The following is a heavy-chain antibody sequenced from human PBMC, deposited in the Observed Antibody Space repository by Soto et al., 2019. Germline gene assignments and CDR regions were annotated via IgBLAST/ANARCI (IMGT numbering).Heavy chain of an antibody. CDR2: ISGSGGST. D-gene: IGHD6-13*01. V-gene: IGHV3-23*01. CDR1: LFTFSSYA. Sequence: PVWSLRLSCSSSLFTFSSYAMRWVLQTPFKGLEWVSAISGSGGSTYYADSVKGRFTISRDNSKNTLYLQMNSLRAEDTAVYYCAKDTHILSSSPAWFDTWGQGTLVTVSS. J-gene: IGHJ5*02. CDR3: AKDTHILSSSPAWFDT.